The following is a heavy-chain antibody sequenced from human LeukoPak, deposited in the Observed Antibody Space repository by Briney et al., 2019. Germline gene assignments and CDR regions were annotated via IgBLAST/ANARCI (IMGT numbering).Heavy chain of an antibody. CDR1: GFTFSSYG. Sequence: GGSLRLSCAASGFTFSSYGMHWVRQAPGKGLEWVAVISYDGSNKYYADSVKGRFTISRDNSKNTLYLQMNSLRAEDTAVYYCAKVRAPDNWFDPWGQGTLVTVSS. CDR3: AKVRAPDNWFDP. V-gene: IGHV3-30*18. CDR2: ISYDGSNK. J-gene: IGHJ5*02.